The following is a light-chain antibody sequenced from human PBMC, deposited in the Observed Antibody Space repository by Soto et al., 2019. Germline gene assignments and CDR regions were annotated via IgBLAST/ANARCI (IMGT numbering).Light chain of an antibody. CDR1: QSVTSDY. J-gene: IGKJ1*01. V-gene: IGKV3-20*01. Sequence: EIVLTQSPGTLSLSPGERATLSCRASQSVTSDYLAWYQQKPGQAPRLLIHGASSRATGIPDRFSGSGSGTDFTLTISTLEPEDFAVYYCQQYGRPFGQGTMVEIK. CDR3: QQYGRP. CDR2: GAS.